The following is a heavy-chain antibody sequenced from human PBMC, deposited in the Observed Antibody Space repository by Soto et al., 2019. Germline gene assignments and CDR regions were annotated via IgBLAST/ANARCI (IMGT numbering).Heavy chain of an antibody. Sequence: EEQLVETGGGLVKPGGSLRLACAASGFSFTNAWMNWVRQAPGEGLELVGRIKSKTDGGTADYAAPVKGRFTMSRDDSRNTLYLQMNSLRTDDTAVYFCTTVILRIGEFFVDYWGQGALVTVSS. V-gene: IGHV3-15*07. J-gene: IGHJ4*02. D-gene: IGHD3-3*01. CDR1: GFSFTNAW. CDR2: IKSKTDGGTA. CDR3: TTVILRIGEFFVDY.